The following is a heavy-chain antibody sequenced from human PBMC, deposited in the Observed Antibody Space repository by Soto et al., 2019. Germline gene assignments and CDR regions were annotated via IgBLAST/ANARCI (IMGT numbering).Heavy chain of an antibody. D-gene: IGHD5-12*01. CDR3: AREGLRDGYNYYYYYGMDV. Sequence: PETLSLTCTVSGDSISSSSYFWGLVRQPPGKGLEWIGSMYYSGSIYYSGSTFYNPSLQSRVTISVDTSKNHFSLKLSSVTAADTAVYYCAREGLRDGYNYYYYYGMDVWGQGTTVTVSS. CDR2: IYYSGST. V-gene: IGHV4-39*02. J-gene: IGHJ6*02. CDR1: GDSISSSSYF.